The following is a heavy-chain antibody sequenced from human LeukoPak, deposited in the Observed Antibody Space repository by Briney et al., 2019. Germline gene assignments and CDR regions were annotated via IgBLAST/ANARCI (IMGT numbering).Heavy chain of an antibody. V-gene: IGHV4-34*01. D-gene: IGHD3-9*01. J-gene: IGHJ4*02. CDR1: GGSFSGYY. CDR3: ARGPQTYYDILTGLSF. Sequence: SETLSLTCAVYGGSFSGYYWSWIRQPPGKGLEWIGEINHSGSTNYSPSLKGRVTISGDTSKKQFSLKLSSVTAADTAVYYCARGPQTYYDILTGLSFWGQGTLVTVSS. CDR2: INHSGST.